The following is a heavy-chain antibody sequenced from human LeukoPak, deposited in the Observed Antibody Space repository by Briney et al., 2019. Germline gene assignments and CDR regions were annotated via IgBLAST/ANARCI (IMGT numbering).Heavy chain of an antibody. J-gene: IGHJ4*02. CDR3: LKAVGGSYAFDY. V-gene: IGHV3-64D*09. CDR1: GFTFSRYA. Sequence: TGGSLRLSCSASGFTFSRYAMHWVRQAPGKGLEYVSGINDNGGRTHYGDSVKGRFSISRDNSKNTLHLQMSTLRAEDTSLYYCLKAVGGSYAFDYWGQGILVTVAS. D-gene: IGHD1-26*01. CDR2: INDNGGRT.